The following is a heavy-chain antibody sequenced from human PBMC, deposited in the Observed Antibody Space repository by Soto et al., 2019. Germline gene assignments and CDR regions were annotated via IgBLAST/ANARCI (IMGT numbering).Heavy chain of an antibody. CDR3: ARLGDAGHHYYYYYMDV. V-gene: IGHV4-59*08. CDR1: GGSISSYY. D-gene: IGHD3-16*01. J-gene: IGHJ6*03. Sequence: PSETLSLTCTVSGGSISSYYWSWIRQPPGKGLEWIGYIYYSGSTNYNPSLKSRVTISVDTSKNQFSLKLSSVTAADTAVYYCARLGDAGHHYYYYYMDVWGKGTTVTVSS. CDR2: IYYSGST.